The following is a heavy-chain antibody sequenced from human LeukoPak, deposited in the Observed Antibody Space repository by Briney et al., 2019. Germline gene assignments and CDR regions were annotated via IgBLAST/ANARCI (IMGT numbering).Heavy chain of an antibody. D-gene: IGHD4-17*01. V-gene: IGHV4-4*02. J-gene: IGHJ4*02. Sequence: SETLSLTCAVSGGSISSSNWWSWVRQPPGKGLEWIGEIYHSGSTNYNPSLKSRVTISVDKSKNQFSLKLSSVTAADTAVYYCAREHRTRGIRAVTTIDYWGQGTLVTVSS. CDR2: IYHSGST. CDR3: AREHRTRGIRAVTTIDY. CDR1: GGSISSSNW.